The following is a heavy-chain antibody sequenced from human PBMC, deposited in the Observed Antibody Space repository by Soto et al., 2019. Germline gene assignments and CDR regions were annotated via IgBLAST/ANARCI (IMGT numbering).Heavy chain of an antibody. V-gene: IGHV4-59*01. CDR3: ARGGEYIWGSYRSTDDAFDI. CDR1: GGSISSYY. CDR2: IYYSGST. Sequence: SETLSLTCTVSGGSISSYYWSWIRQPPGKGPKRIGYIYYSGSTNYNPSLKSRVTISVDTSKNQFSLKLSSVTAADTAVYYCARGGEYIWGSYRSTDDAFDIWGQGTMVTVSS. J-gene: IGHJ3*02. D-gene: IGHD3-16*02.